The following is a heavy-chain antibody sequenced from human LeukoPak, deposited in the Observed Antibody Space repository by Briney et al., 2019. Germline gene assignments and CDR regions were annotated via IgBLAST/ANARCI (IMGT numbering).Heavy chain of an antibody. Sequence: NPSETLSLTCTVSGGSISSGDYYWSWIRQPPGKGLEWIGYIYYSGSTYYNPSLKSRVTISVDTSKNQFSLKLSSVTAADTAVYYCARDWGVQFTVTTIRSGAFDIWGQGQWSPSLQ. CDR1: GGSISSGDYY. D-gene: IGHD4-17*01. V-gene: IGHV4-30-4*08. CDR3: ARDWGVQFTVTTIRSGAFDI. J-gene: IGHJ3*02. CDR2: IYYSGST.